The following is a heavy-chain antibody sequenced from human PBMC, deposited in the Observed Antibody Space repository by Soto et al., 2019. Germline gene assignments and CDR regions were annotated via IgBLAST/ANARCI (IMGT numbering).Heavy chain of an antibody. CDR3: ARQGYSYAFDI. CDR1: GFTFSSYG. Sequence: QVQLVESGGGVVQPGRSLRLSCAASGFTFSSYGMHWVRQAPGKGLEWVAVISYDGSNKYYADSVKGRFTISRDNSKNALYLQMNGVRAEDTAVYYCARQGYSYAFDIWGQGTMVTVSS. D-gene: IGHD1-1*01. CDR2: ISYDGSNK. V-gene: IGHV3-30*03. J-gene: IGHJ3*02.